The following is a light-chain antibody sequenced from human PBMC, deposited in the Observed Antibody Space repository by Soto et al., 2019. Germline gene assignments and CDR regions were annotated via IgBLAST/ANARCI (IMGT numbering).Light chain of an antibody. J-gene: IGKJ1*01. CDR2: GAA. CDR1: QSVFSS. Sequence: EIVLTKSPATLSVSPGERVTLSCRASQSVFSSLAWYQQKPGQAPRLLIYGAATRATGIPARFSGSGSGTDFTLTISSLQSEDFAVYFCQQYHTWPAFGRGTKVDIK. CDR3: QQYHTWPA. V-gene: IGKV3-15*01.